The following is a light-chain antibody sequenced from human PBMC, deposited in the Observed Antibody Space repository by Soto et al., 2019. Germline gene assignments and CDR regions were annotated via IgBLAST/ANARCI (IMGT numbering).Light chain of an antibody. V-gene: IGLV2-8*01. J-gene: IGLJ2*01. CDR2: VVN. CDR1: SSDIGGYNF. CDR3: SSYADTNNLV. Sequence: QSALTQPPSASGSPGQSVTISCTGTSSDIGGYNFVSWYQQHPGKAPKLMIDVVNKRPSGFPDRFSGSKSGNTASLTVSGRQAEDEADYYCSSYADTNNLVFGGGTKVTVL.